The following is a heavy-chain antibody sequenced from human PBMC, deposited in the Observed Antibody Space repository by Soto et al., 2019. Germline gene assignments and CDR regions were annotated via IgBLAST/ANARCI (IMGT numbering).Heavy chain of an antibody. Sequence: GGSLRLCFAASGFTFIIYSMNWFRQAPGKGLEWVSYISSSSSTIYHADYVKGRFTTSRNNAKNSLYLQMNSLRDEDTAVYYCARDARGYDFWSDEYFHHWGQGTLVTVSP. V-gene: IGHV3-48*02. CDR2: ISSSSSTI. D-gene: IGHD3-3*01. CDR1: GFTFIIYS. J-gene: IGHJ1*01. CDR3: ARDARGYDFWSDEYFHH.